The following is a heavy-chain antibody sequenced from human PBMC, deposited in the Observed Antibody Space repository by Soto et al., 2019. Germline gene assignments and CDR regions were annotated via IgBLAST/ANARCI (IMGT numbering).Heavy chain of an antibody. D-gene: IGHD2-2*01. Sequence: EVQLVESGGGLVKPGGSLRLSCAVSGFTFSTYSMTWVRQAPGKGLEWVSCISSGSSSTNIYYAESVKGRFTITRGNTNPSLLLKMNSLRAEDTAVYYCARVRHHLLLRRIDFWGHGILVTLSA. CDR3: ARVRHHLLLRRIDF. J-gene: IGHJ4*01. CDR1: GFTFSTYS. CDR2: ISSGSSSTNI. V-gene: IGHV3-21*02.